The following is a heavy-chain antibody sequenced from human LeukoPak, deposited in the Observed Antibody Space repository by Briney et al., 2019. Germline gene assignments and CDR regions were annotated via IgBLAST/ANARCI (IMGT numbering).Heavy chain of an antibody. D-gene: IGHD5-18*01. J-gene: IGHJ4*02. CDR3: AKDLSIQLRLSAYY. Sequence: GGSLRLSCAASGFTFSSYAMSWVRQAPGKGLEWVSAISGSGGSTYYADSVKGRFTISRDNSKNTLYLQMNSLRAEDTAVYYCAKDLSIQLRLSAYYWGQGTLVTVSS. V-gene: IGHV3-23*01. CDR2: ISGSGGST. CDR1: GFTFSSYA.